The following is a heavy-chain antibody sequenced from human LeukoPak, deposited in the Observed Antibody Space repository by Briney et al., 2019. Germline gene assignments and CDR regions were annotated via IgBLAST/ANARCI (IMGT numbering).Heavy chain of an antibody. Sequence: QAGRSLRLSCAASGFTFSSYAMHWVRQAPGKGLEWVAVISYDGSNKYYADSVKGRFTISRDNSKNTLYLQMNSLRAEDTAVYYCARANSDSGSYWYYYYYGMDVWGQGTTVTVSS. J-gene: IGHJ6*02. CDR2: ISYDGSNK. D-gene: IGHD1-26*01. V-gene: IGHV3-30-3*01. CDR1: GFTFSSYA. CDR3: ARANSDSGSYWYYYYYGMDV.